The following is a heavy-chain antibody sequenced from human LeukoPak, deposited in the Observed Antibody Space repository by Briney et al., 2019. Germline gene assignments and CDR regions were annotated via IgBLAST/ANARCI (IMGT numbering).Heavy chain of an antibody. V-gene: IGHV4-34*01. D-gene: IGHD3-10*01. CDR2: INHSGSS. Sequence: SETLSLTCAVYGGSFSGYYWSWIRQPPGKGLEWIGEINHSGSSNYNPSLKSRITISVDTSKSQFSLKVKSVTAADTAMYYCARRPAYYGSGSYWGSDYWGQGTLVTVSS. CDR1: GGSFSGYY. J-gene: IGHJ4*02. CDR3: ARRPAYYGSGSYWGSDY.